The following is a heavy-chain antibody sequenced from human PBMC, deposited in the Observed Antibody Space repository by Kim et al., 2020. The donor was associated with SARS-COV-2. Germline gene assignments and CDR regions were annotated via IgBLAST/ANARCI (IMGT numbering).Heavy chain of an antibody. Sequence: AQKFQGGVTITADESTSTAYMELSSLRSEDTAVYYCARGVVPAEGNWFDPWGQGTLVTVSS. D-gene: IGHD2-2*01. V-gene: IGHV1-69*01. J-gene: IGHJ5*02. CDR3: ARGVVPAEGNWFDP.